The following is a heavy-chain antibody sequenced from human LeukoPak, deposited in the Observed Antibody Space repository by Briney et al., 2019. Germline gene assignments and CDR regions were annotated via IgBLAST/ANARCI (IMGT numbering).Heavy chain of an antibody. CDR2: IYYSGST. Sequence: PSETLSLTCTVSGGSISSYYWSWIRQPPGKGLEWIGYIYYSGSTNYSPSLKSRVTISVDTSKNQFSLKLSSVTAADTAVYYCARSSWYGFDYWGQGTLVTVSS. J-gene: IGHJ4*02. CDR3: ARSSWYGFDY. V-gene: IGHV4-59*01. CDR1: GGSISSYY. D-gene: IGHD6-13*01.